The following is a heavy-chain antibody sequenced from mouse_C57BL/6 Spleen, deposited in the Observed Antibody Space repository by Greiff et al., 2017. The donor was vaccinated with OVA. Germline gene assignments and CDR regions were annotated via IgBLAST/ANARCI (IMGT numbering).Heavy chain of an antibody. V-gene: IGHV1-52*01. CDR2: IDPSDSET. D-gene: IGHD4-1*01. Sequence: QVQLQPPGAELVRPGSSVKLSCKASGYTFTSYWMPWVKQRPIQGLEWIGNIDPSDSETHYNQKFKDKATLTVDKSSSTAYMQLSSLTSEDSAVYYCAKLGRNYAMDYWVQGTSVTVSS. CDR3: AKLGRNYAMDY. CDR1: GYTFTSYW. J-gene: IGHJ4*01.